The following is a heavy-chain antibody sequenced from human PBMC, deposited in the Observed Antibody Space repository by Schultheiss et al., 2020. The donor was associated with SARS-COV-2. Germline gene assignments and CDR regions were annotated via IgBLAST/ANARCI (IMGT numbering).Heavy chain of an antibody. V-gene: IGHV3-11*06. J-gene: IGHJ1*01. CDR2: ILSSGSYT. CDR1: GFTFSDYY. CDR3: ARVGRDCSHGICYNAEYFQH. Sequence: GGSLRLSCAASGFTFSDYYMSWIRQAPGKGLEWVSHILSSGSYTNYADSVKGRFTSSRDNAKSSLFLQMNSLRAEDTAVYYCARVGRDCSHGICYNAEYFQHWGQGTLVTVSS. D-gene: IGHD2-8*01.